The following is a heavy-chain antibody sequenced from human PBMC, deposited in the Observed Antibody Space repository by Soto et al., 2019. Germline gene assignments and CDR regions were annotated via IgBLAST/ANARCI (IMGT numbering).Heavy chain of an antibody. Sequence: PGGSLTLACAASGFSFSSYSMSWGRQAPAQGLAWVSAISGSGSNPYYADSLKGRFTISRDNSKNTLYLQMNSLRAEDTALDYCANPASMSIRDSFEHWGQGTLVTVS. CDR3: ANPASMSIRDSFEH. D-gene: IGHD3-3*01. V-gene: IGHV3-23*01. CDR2: ISGSGSNP. CDR1: GFSFSSYS. J-gene: IGHJ4*02.